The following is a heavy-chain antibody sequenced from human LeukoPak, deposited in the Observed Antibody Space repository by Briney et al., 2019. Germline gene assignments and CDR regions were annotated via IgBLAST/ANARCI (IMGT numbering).Heavy chain of an antibody. J-gene: IGHJ6*03. D-gene: IGHD3-22*01. CDR3: ARGSRMIRSYYMDV. Sequence: GASVKVSCKASGYTFTGYYMHWVRQAPGQGLEWMAWINPNSGGTNCAQTFEGRVTITRDTSISTAYMELSRLRSDDTAVYYRARGSRMIRSYYMDVWGKGTTVTVSS. CDR1: GYTFTGYY. V-gene: IGHV1-2*02. CDR2: INPNSGGT.